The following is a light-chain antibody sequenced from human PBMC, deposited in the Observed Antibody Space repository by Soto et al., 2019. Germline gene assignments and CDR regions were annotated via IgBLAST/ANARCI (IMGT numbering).Light chain of an antibody. CDR2: DTS. CDR1: QSVTSN. CDR3: QQYGSSPQIT. J-gene: IGKJ5*01. V-gene: IGKV3-15*01. Sequence: EIVMTQSPATLSVSPGETATLSCRASQSVTSNLAWYQQRPGQAPRLLIYDTSTRATGVPTRFSGSRSGAEFTLTINSLQSEDFAVYYCQQYGSSPQITFGQGTRLEI.